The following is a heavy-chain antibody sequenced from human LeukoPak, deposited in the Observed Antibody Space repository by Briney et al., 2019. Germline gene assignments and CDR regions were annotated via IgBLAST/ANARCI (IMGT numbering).Heavy chain of an antibody. Sequence: GASVKVSCKASGYTFTGYYMHWVRQAPGQGLEWMGRINPNSGGTNYAQKFQGRVTMTRDTSISTAYMELSRLRSDDTAVYYCARTPYNWNYVFSAFDIWGQGTMVTVSS. CDR3: ARTPYNWNYVFSAFDI. J-gene: IGHJ3*02. CDR1: GYTFTGYY. V-gene: IGHV1-2*06. CDR2: INPNSGGT. D-gene: IGHD1-7*01.